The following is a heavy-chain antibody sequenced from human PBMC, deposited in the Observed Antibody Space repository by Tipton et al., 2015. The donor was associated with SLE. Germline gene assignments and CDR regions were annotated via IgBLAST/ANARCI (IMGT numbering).Heavy chain of an antibody. CDR3: ARDRVVGGDPDVFDV. J-gene: IGHJ3*01. V-gene: IGHV1-46*01. D-gene: IGHD2-21*02. Sequence: QSGAEVRKPGASVRISCKTSGYTFINYYVHWVRQAPGQGLEWMGIINPSGGSSYYSESFQGRVTMSRDTSTSTVYMDLTSLRSDDTAVYYCARDRVVGGDPDVFDVWGQGTMVTVSS. CDR2: INPSGGSS. CDR1: GYTFINYY.